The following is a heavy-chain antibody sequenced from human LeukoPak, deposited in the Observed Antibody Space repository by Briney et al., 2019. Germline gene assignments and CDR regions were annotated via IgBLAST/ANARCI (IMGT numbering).Heavy chain of an antibody. CDR3: ARGRGWVDH. D-gene: IGHD3-16*01. Sequence: TGGSLRLSCAASGFTFSSYAMSWVRQAPGKGLEWVSAISGSGGSTYYADSVKGRFTISRDNARNSVNLQLNSLRVEDTALYYCARGRGWVDHWGQGTLVTVSS. V-gene: IGHV3-23*01. J-gene: IGHJ4*02. CDR1: GFTFSSYA. CDR2: ISGSGGST.